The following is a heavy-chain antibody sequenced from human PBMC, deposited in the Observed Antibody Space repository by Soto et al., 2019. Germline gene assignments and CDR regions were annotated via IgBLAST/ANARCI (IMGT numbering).Heavy chain of an antibody. CDR2: IWCDGSNK. V-gene: IGHV3-33*01. J-gene: IGHJ4*02. D-gene: IGHD6-25*01. Sequence: QVQLVESGGGVVQPGRSLRLSCAASGFNFSSYGMHWVRQAPGKGLEWVAVIWCDGSNKYYADSVKGRFTISRDNSKNTLYLQRNILRAEDTAVYYCSCSGYYWGQGTLGTVST. CDR3: SCSGYY. CDR1: GFNFSSYG.